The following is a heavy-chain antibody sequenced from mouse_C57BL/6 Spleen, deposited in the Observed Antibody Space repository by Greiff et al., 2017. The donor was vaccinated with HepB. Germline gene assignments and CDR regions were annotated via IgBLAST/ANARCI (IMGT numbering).Heavy chain of an antibody. CDR3: ARDRGGYGDYYAMDY. D-gene: IGHD2-2*01. CDR2: ISDGGSYT. Sequence: EVQGVESGGGLVKPGGSLKLSCAASGFTFSSYAMSWVRQTPEKRLEWVATISDGGSYTYYPDNVKGRFTISRDNAKNNLYLQMSHLKSEDTAMYYCARDRGGYGDYYAMDYWGQGTSVTVSS. J-gene: IGHJ4*01. V-gene: IGHV5-4*01. CDR1: GFTFSSYA.